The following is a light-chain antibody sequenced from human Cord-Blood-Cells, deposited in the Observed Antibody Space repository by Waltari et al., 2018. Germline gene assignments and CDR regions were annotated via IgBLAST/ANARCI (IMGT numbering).Light chain of an antibody. CDR1: QAISNY. J-gene: IGKJ3*01. CDR3: QQYDNIPFT. Sequence: RPKSPSSLSPPVGAEVPFTCQASQAISNYLNWYQQKPGKAPKLLIYDASNLEIGVPSRFSGSGSGTDFTFTISSLQPEDIATYYCQQYDNIPFTFGPGTKVDIK. V-gene: IGKV1-33*01. CDR2: DAS.